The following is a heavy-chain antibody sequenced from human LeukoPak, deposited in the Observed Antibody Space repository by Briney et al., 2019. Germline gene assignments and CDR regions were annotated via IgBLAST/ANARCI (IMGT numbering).Heavy chain of an antibody. CDR2: IKQDGSEK. Sequence: PGGSLRLSCAASGFTFSSYWMSWVRQAPGKGLEWVANIKQDGSEKYYVDSVKGRFTISRDNAKNSLYLQMNSLRAEDTAVYYHAKEVGYCSGGSCYFGFDYWGQGTLVTVSS. J-gene: IGHJ4*02. CDR1: GFTFSSYW. CDR3: AKEVGYCSGGSCYFGFDY. D-gene: IGHD2-15*01. V-gene: IGHV3-7*03.